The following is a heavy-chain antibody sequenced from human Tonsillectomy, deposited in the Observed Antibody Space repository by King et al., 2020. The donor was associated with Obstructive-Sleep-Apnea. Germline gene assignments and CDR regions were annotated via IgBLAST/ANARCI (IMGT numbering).Heavy chain of an antibody. CDR2: IRQDGREK. Sequence: VQLVESGGGLVQPGGSLRLSCAASGFTFSSYWMSWVRQAPGKGLEWVANIRQDGREKYYLDSVKVRLTIARDNAKNSLYLQMNSLRAEDTAVYYCARDAWNGGSDYWGQGTLVTVSS. CDR1: GFTFSSYW. D-gene: IGHD4-23*01. J-gene: IGHJ4*02. CDR3: ARDAWNGGSDY. V-gene: IGHV3-7*01.